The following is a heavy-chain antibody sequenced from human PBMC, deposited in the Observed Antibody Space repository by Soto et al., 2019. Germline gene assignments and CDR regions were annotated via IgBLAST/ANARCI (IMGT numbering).Heavy chain of an antibody. V-gene: IGHV4-59*01. CDR2: IYYSGST. Sequence: SETLSLTCSVSGGSISSYDWSWIRQPPGKGLEWIGYIYYSGSTNYNPSLKSRVTISVDTSKNQFSLKLSSVTAADTAVYYCARDHLGGFDYWGQGTLVTVSS. D-gene: IGHD3-16*01. J-gene: IGHJ4*02. CDR3: ARDHLGGFDY. CDR1: GGSISSYD.